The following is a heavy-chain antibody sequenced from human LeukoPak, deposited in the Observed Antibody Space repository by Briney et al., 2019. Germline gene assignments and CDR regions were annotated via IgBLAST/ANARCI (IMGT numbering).Heavy chain of an antibody. D-gene: IGHD3-3*01. J-gene: IGHJ6*02. CDR1: GFTFSSYA. V-gene: IGHV3-30-3*01. CDR3: ARDASITIFGVVTHYGMDV. Sequence: GGSLRFSCAASGFTFSSYAIHWVRQAPGKGLEWVAVISYDGSNKYYADSVKGRFTISRDNSKNTLYLQMNSLRAEDTAVYYCARDASITIFGVVTHYGMDVWGQGTTVTVSS. CDR2: ISYDGSNK.